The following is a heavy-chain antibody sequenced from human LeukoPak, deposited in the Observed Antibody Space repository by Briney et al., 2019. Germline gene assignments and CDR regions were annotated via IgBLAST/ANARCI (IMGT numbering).Heavy chain of an antibody. CDR2: IYSGGST. J-gene: IGHJ6*02. CDR1: GFTVSSNY. D-gene: IGHD3-10*01. CDR3: ARDQGFGELTYGMDV. Sequence: GGSLRLSCAASGFTVSSNYMSWVRQAPGKGLEWVSVIYSGGSTYYADSVKGRFTISRDNSKNTLYLQMNSLRAEDTAVYYCARDQGFGELTYGMDVWGQGTTVTVSS. V-gene: IGHV3-66*01.